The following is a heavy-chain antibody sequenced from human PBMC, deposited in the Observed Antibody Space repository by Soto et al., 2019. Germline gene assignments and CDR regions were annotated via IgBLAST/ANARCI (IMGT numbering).Heavy chain of an antibody. CDR3: ARAYYYDSSGYNGFWFDP. V-gene: IGHV4-59*01. CDR1: GGSISSYY. CDR2: IYYSGST. J-gene: IGHJ5*02. D-gene: IGHD3-22*01. Sequence: SETLSLTCTVSGGSISSYYWSWIRQPPGTGLEWIGYIYYSGSTNYNPSLKSRVTISVDTSKNQFSLKLSSVTAADTAVYYCARAYYYDSSGYNGFWFDPWGQGTLVTVSS.